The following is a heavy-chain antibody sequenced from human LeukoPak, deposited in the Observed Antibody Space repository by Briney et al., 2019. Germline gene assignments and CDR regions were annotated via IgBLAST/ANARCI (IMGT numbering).Heavy chain of an antibody. CDR2: INPNSGGT. V-gene: IGHV1-2*02. Sequence: GASVKVSCKASGYTFTGYYMHWVRQAPGQGLEWMGWINPNSGGTNYAQKFQGRVTMTRGTSISTAYMELSRLRSDDTAVYYCARLPYYDILTGYYLDDDYWGQGTLVTVSS. D-gene: IGHD3-9*01. CDR3: ARLPYYDILTGYYLDDDY. J-gene: IGHJ4*02. CDR1: GYTFTGYY.